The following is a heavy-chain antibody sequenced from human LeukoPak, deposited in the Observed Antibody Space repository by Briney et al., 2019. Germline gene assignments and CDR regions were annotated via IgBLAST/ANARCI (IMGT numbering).Heavy chain of an antibody. CDR2: IIPIFGTA. CDR3: ARVPSWPHDGYFDY. V-gene: IGHV1-69*13. Sequence: SVKVSCKASGGTFSSYAISWVRQAPGQGLEWMGGIIPIFGTANYAQKFQGRVTITADESTSTAYMELSSLRSEDTAVYYCARVPSWPHDGYFDYWGQGTLVTVSS. J-gene: IGHJ4*02. CDR1: GGTFSSYA. D-gene: IGHD3-3*01.